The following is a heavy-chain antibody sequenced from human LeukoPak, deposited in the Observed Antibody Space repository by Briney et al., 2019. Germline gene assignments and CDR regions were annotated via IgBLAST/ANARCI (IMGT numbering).Heavy chain of an antibody. J-gene: IGHJ4*02. D-gene: IGHD1-26*01. CDR1: GFTFSSYS. CDR2: ISSSSSYI. V-gene: IGHV3-21*01. Sequence: GGSLRLSCAASGFTFSSYSMNWVRQAPGEGLEWVSSISSSSSYIYYADSVKGRFTISRDNAKNSLYLQMNSLRAEDTAVYYCARDPTIGGGTYFDYWGQGTLVTVSS. CDR3: ARDPTIGGGTYFDY.